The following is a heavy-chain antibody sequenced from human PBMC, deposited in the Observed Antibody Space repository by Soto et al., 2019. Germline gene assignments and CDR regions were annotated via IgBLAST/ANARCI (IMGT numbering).Heavy chain of an antibody. CDR1: GYTFTSYG. J-gene: IGHJ4*02. D-gene: IGHD6-13*01. CDR3: ARGGSSRYGVDS. Sequence: VQLVQSGAEVKEPGASVKVSCKASGYTFTSYGISWVRQAPGQGLEWMGWISAFKGNTNYAQKLQGRVTMTTDTSTRTAYGELRSLRSDDTAGYYCARGGSSRYGVDSWGQGTLVTVSS. CDR2: ISAFKGNT. V-gene: IGHV1-18*01.